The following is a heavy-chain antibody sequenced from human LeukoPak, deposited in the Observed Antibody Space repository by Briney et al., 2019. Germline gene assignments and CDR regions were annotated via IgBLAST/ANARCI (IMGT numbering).Heavy chain of an antibody. J-gene: IGHJ4*02. Sequence: PGGSLRLSCAASGSTFSSYGMHWVRQAPGKGLEWVAFIRYDGSNKYYADSVKGRFTISRDNSKNTLYLQMNSLRAEDTAVYYCARRDGYNGGYFDYWGQGTLVTVSS. CDR3: ARRDGYNGGYFDY. D-gene: IGHD5-24*01. CDR2: IRYDGSNK. V-gene: IGHV3-30*02. CDR1: GSTFSSYG.